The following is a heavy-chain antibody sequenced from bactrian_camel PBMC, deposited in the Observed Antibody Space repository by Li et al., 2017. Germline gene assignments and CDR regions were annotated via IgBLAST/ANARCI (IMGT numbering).Heavy chain of an antibody. CDR2: INGDGTIT. D-gene: IGHD5*01. CDR1: GFTSRFRFAGSY. V-gene: IGHV3-2*01. J-gene: IGHJ4*01. CDR3: ATTGFDF. Sequence: HVQLVESGGGLVQPGGSLRLSCSASGFTSRFRFAGSYIAWVRQAPGKGLEWVTSINGDGTITDYLDSVKGRFTISRDNAKNTVYLQMNSLKSEDTALYYCATTGFDFWGQGTQVTVS.